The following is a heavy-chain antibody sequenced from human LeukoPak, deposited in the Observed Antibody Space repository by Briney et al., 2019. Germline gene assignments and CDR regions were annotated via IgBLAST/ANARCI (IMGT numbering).Heavy chain of an antibody. J-gene: IGHJ4*02. D-gene: IGHD5-18*01. V-gene: IGHV1-18*01. Sequence: ASVKVSCKASGYTFTSYGISWGRHAPGQGLEGMGWISAYNGNTNYAQKLQGRVTMTTDTSTSTAYVELRSLRSDDTAVYYCARAVDTAMVNGYYSLDYRGQGTLVTVSS. CDR1: GYTFTSYG. CDR3: ARAVDTAMVNGYYSLDY. CDR2: ISAYNGNT.